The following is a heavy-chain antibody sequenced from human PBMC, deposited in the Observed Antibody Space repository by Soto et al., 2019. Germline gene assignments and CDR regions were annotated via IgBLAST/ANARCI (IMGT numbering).Heavy chain of an antibody. Sequence: GGSLRLSCAASGFTFSNAWMNWVRQAPGKGLEWVGRIKSKTDGGTTDYAAPVKGRFTISRDDSKNTLYLQMNSLKTEDTAVYYCTTKNSIFVGSSTSCEYFQHWGQGTLVTVSS. CDR2: IKSKTDGGTT. CDR1: GFTFSNAW. J-gene: IGHJ1*01. CDR3: TTKNSIFVGSSTSCEYFQH. V-gene: IGHV3-15*07. D-gene: IGHD2-2*01.